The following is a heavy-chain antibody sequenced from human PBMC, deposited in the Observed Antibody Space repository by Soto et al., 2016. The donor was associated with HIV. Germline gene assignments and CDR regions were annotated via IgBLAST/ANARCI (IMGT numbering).Heavy chain of an antibody. CDR1: GFTFGDYA. D-gene: IGHD3-10*01. V-gene: IGHV3-49*04. J-gene: IGHJ4*02. Sequence: EVQLVESGGGLVQPGRSLRLSCTASGFTFGDYAMSWVRQAPGKGLEWVGFIRSKAYGGTTEYAASVKGRFTISRDDSKSIAYLQMNSLKTEDTAVYYCTRAYYNSEPPVYFDYWGQGTLVTVSS. CDR2: IRSKAYGGTT. CDR3: TRAYYNSEPPVYFDY.